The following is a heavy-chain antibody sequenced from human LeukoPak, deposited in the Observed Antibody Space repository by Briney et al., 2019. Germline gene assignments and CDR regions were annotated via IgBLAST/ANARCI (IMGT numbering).Heavy chain of an antibody. Sequence: GGSLRLSCAASGFTVSSNYMTWVRQAPEKGLEWVSVIYRGGDTFYADSVKGRFTISRDNSKNTLYLQMNILRAEDTAVYYCARGPYDSRGYWQYYYDYWGQGTLVTVSS. CDR3: ARGPYDSRGYWQYYYDY. D-gene: IGHD3-22*01. J-gene: IGHJ4*02. CDR2: IYRGGDT. V-gene: IGHV3-66*02. CDR1: GFTVSSNY.